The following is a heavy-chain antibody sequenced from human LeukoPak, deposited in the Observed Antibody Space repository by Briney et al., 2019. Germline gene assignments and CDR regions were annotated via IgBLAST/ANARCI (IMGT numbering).Heavy chain of an antibody. J-gene: IGHJ4*02. CDR2: INGDGSSA. V-gene: IGHV3-74*01. D-gene: IGHD2-2*01. Sequence: GGSLRLSCVASGFTFSDYWMDWVRQVSGKGLVWVSRINGDGSSASYADSVKGRFTISRDNAKNTMYLQMNSLRGEDTAVYYCARELGYCGHTRCHKPLDFWGQGTLATVSS. CDR1: GFTFSDYW. CDR3: ARELGYCGHTRCHKPLDF.